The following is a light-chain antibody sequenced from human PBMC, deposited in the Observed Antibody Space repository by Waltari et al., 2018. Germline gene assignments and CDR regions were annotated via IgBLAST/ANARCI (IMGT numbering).Light chain of an antibody. CDR3: QHSYTTPLT. Sequence: DIQMTPSPSSLSASVGDRVLITCRASQAISIYLNWYQQKPGKAPNLLIYAASTLQRGIPSRFSGSGSGTHFTPTISSLQPEDFATYYCQHSYTTPLTFGGGTKVEI. CDR1: QAISIY. V-gene: IGKV1-39*01. CDR2: AAS. J-gene: IGKJ4*01.